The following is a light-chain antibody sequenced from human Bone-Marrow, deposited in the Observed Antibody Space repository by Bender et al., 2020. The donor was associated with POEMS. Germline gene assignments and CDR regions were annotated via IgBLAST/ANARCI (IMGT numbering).Light chain of an antibody. J-gene: IGLJ1*01. V-gene: IGLV2-23*01. CDR2: EGS. CDR3: CSFAGVGI. CDR1: SSDVGSYNL. Sequence: QSALTQPASVSGSPGQSITISCTGTSSDVGSYNLVSWYRQHPGKAHKLMIYEGSKRPSGVSNRFSGSKSGKTASLTISGLRADDEADYYCCSFAGVGIFGTGTKVTVL.